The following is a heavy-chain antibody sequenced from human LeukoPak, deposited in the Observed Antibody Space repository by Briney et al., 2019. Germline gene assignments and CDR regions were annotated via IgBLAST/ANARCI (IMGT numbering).Heavy chain of an antibody. Sequence: SETLSLTCTVSGGSISSGSYNWIWLPQPAGQGLEWIGRIYTSGSTNYNPSLQSRVTISVDTSKYQFSLKLSCVTAGVTAVYVCARQEWRVNYQGFDYWGQGTLVTVSP. J-gene: IGHJ4*02. V-gene: IGHV4-61*02. D-gene: IGHD6-19*01. CDR2: IYTSGST. CDR3: ARQEWRVNYQGFDY. CDR1: GGSISSGSYN.